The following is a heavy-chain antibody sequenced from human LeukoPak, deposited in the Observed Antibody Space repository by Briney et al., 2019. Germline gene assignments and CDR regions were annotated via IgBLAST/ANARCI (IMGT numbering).Heavy chain of an antibody. V-gene: IGHV4-39*07. D-gene: IGHD2-15*01. Sequence: PSETLSLTCTVSGGSISSYYWGWIRQPPGKGLEWIGSIYHSGSTYYNPSLKSRVTISVDTSKNQFSLKLSSVTAADTAVYYCARLDIVVLKDALDIWGQGTMVTVSS. CDR1: GGSISSYY. CDR3: ARLDIVVLKDALDI. J-gene: IGHJ3*02. CDR2: IYHSGST.